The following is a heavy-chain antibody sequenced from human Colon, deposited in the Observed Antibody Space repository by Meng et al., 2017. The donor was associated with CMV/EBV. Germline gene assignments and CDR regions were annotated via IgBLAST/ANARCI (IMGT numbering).Heavy chain of an antibody. V-gene: IGHV3-9*01. D-gene: IGHD2/OR15-2a*01. CDR2: ISWNSDTI. Sequence: WVRQVPGKGLEWVSGISWNSDTIGYVDSVRGRFTISRDNAKNSLSLEMKSLRPDDTGLYYCAKDRSISQLFYDFDSWGQGTLVTVSS. CDR3: AKDRSISQLFYDFDS. J-gene: IGHJ4*02.